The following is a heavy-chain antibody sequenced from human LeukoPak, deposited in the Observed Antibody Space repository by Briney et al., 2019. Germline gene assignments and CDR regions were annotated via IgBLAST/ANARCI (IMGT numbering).Heavy chain of an antibody. CDR2: INHSGST. V-gene: IGHV4-34*01. Sequence: PSETLSLTCAVYGGSLSGYYWSWIRQPPGKGLEWIGEINHSGSTNYNPSLKSRVTISVDTSKNQFSLKLSSVTAADTAVYYCSVTSPFYYYYYMDVWGKGTTVTVSS. J-gene: IGHJ6*03. CDR1: GGSLSGYY. D-gene: IGHD4-17*01. CDR3: SVTSPFYYYYYMDV.